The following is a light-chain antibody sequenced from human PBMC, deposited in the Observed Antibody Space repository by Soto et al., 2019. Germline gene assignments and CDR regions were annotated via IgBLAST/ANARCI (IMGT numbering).Light chain of an antibody. CDR1: SSDVGGYNY. J-gene: IGLJ1*01. Sequence: QSVLTQPASVSGSPGQSITISCTGTSSDVGGYNYVSWYQQHPGKAPKLMIYEVSNRPSGASNRFAGSKSGNTASLTISGLQTEDEAEYYCSSYTSSTTLEVFGTGTKVTVL. CDR3: SSYTSSTTLEV. CDR2: EVS. V-gene: IGLV2-14*01.